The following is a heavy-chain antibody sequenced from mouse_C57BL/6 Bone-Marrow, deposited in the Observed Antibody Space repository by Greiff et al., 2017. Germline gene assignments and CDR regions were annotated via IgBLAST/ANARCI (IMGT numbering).Heavy chain of an antibody. CDR1: GYSFTDYN. J-gene: IGHJ4*01. CDR2: INPNYGTT. V-gene: IGHV1-39*01. Sequence: EVQLQQSGPELVKPGASVKISCKASGYSFTDYNMNWVKQSNGKSLEWIGVINPNYGTTSYNQKFKGKATLTVDQSSSTAYMQLNSLTSEDSAVYYCARSERVSGSILYYYAMDYWGQGTSVTVSS. CDR3: ARSERVSGSILYYYAMDY. D-gene: IGHD1-1*01.